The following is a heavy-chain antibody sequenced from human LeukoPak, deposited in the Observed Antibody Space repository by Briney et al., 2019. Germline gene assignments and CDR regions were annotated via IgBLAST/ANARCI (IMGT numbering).Heavy chain of an antibody. Sequence: SETLSLTCTVSGGSISSSSYYWGWIRQPPGKGLEWIGSIYYSGSTNYNPSLKSRVTISVDTSKNQFSLKLSSVTAADTAVYYCARRGSSGWYGYFDYWGQGTLVTVSS. J-gene: IGHJ4*02. CDR2: IYYSGST. D-gene: IGHD6-19*01. V-gene: IGHV4-39*01. CDR1: GGSISSSSYY. CDR3: ARRGSSGWYGYFDY.